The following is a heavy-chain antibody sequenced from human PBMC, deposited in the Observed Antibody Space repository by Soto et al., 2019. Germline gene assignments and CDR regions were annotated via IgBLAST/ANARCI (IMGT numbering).Heavy chain of an antibody. CDR2: MSYDGART. CDR1: GFTFTSFT. Sequence: QVQLVESGGGVVQPGGSLSLSCATSGFTFTSFTMHWVRQAPGKGLEWNAVMSYDGARTDYGDAVKGRFTISRDTSKNTSYLQMHSLAPDDTAMYYCARDRPYGDPNLFDPWGQGTLVTVSS. D-gene: IGHD4-17*01. CDR3: ARDRPYGDPNLFDP. J-gene: IGHJ5*02. V-gene: IGHV3-30*14.